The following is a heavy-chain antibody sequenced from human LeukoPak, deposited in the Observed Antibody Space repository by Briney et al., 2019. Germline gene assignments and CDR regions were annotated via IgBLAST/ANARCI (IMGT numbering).Heavy chain of an antibody. CDR2: ISAYNGNT. D-gene: IGHD5-18*01. V-gene: IGHV1-18*01. CDR3: ARVSDTAMDQAFFDY. J-gene: IGHJ4*02. Sequence: AVKVSRKASGYTFTSYGISWVRQAPGQGREWMGWISAYNGNTQYAQKPQGRVTMTTETSTSTAFMELRSMRSDDAAVYYCARVSDTAMDQAFFDYWGQGTLVTVSS. CDR1: GYTFTSYG.